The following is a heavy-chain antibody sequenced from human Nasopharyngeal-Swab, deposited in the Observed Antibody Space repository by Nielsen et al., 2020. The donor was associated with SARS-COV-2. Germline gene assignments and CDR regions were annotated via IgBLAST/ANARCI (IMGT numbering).Heavy chain of an antibody. CDR2: MTVGAGGT. CDR3: AKRLYGDP. J-gene: IGHJ2*01. CDR1: GFTFGHYA. Sequence: GGSLRLSCAASGFTFGHYAVIWVRQAPGKGLEWVSSMTVGAGGTSYADSVKGRFTISVDSSKNILYLQMNSLRAEDTAIYYCAKRLYGDPWGRGTLVTVSS. V-gene: IGHV3-23*01. D-gene: IGHD2-8*01.